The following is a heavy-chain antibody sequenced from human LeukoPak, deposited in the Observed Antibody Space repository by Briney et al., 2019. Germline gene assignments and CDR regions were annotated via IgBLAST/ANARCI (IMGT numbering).Heavy chain of an antibody. D-gene: IGHD6-19*01. J-gene: IGHJ4*02. CDR3: ATHPYTSGWYIVDY. V-gene: IGHV5-51*01. CDR2: IYPADSGV. Sequence: GESLKISCKGSGYSFSSYWIGWVRQMPGKGLEWMGIIYPADSGVRYSPSFQGQVTISADKSISTTYLQWSSLKASDTAMYYCATHPYTSGWYIVDYWGQGTLVTVSS. CDR1: GYSFSSYW.